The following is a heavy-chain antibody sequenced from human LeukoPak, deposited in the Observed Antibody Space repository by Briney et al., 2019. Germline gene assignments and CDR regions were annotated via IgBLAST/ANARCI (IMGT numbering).Heavy chain of an antibody. D-gene: IGHD3-3*01. CDR1: GFTFSSYG. CDR2: ISYDGSNK. Sequence: PGGSLRLSCAASGFTFSSYGMHWVRQAPGKGLEWVAVISYDGSNKYYADSVKGRFTISRDNSKNTLYLQMNSLRAEDTAVYYCAKESYDFWSGYYKEAWDYWGQGTLVTVSS. J-gene: IGHJ4*02. V-gene: IGHV3-30*18. CDR3: AKESYDFWSGYYKEAWDY.